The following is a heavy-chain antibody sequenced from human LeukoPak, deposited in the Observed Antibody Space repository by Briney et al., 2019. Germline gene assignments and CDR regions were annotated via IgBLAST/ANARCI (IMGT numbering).Heavy chain of an antibody. Sequence: GASVKVSCMASGYTFTSYAMHWVRQAPGQRLEWMGWINAGNGNTKYSQKFQGRVTITRDTSASTAYMELSSLRSEDTAVYYCASSPPFQDIVLMVYAWQFDYWGQGTLVTVSS. CDR2: INAGNGNT. CDR1: GYTFTSYA. V-gene: IGHV1-3*01. D-gene: IGHD2-8*01. J-gene: IGHJ4*02. CDR3: ASSPPFQDIVLMVYAWQFDY.